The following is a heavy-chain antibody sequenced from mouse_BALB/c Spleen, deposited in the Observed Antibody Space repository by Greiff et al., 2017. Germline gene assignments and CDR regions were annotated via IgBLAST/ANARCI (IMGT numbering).Heavy chain of an antibody. Sequence: DVKLVESGPGLVKPSQSLSLTCSVTGYSITSGYYWNWIRQFPGNKLEWMGYISYDGSNNYHPSLKNRISITRDTSKNQFFLKLTSVTTEDTATYYSARDRDASWFAYWGKGTLVTVSA. CDR2: ISYDGSN. J-gene: IGHJ3*01. V-gene: IGHV3-6*02. D-gene: IGHD3-1*01. CDR1: GYSITSGYY. CDR3: ARDRDASWFAY.